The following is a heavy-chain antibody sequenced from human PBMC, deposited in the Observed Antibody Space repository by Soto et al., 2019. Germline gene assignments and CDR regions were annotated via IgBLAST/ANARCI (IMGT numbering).Heavy chain of an antibody. CDR3: ARLSSYCSGGSCYDYYYYGMDV. D-gene: IGHD2-15*01. CDR2: IYPGDSDT. V-gene: IGHV5-51*01. J-gene: IGHJ6*02. Sequence: GESLKISCKGSGYSFTSYWIGWVSQMPGKGLEWMGIIYPGDSDTRYSPSFQGQVTISADKSISTAYLQWSSLKASDTAMYYCARLSSYCSGGSCYDYYYYGMDVWGQGTTVTVS. CDR1: GYSFTSYW.